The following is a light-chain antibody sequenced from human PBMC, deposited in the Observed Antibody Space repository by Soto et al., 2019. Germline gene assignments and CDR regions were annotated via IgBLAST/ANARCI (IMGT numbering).Light chain of an antibody. CDR2: EVS. CDR3: SSYTSSSTV. CDR1: SSDVGGYDH. J-gene: IGLJ1*01. V-gene: IGLV2-14*01. Sequence: QSALTQPPSASGSPGQSVTIPCTGTSSDVGGYDHVSWYQQHPGKAPKLMIYEVSTRPSGVSSRFSGSKSGNTASLTISGLQAEDEADYYCSSYTSSSTVFGTGTKLTVL.